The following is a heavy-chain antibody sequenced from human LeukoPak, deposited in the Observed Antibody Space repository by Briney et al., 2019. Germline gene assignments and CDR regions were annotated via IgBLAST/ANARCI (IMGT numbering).Heavy chain of an antibody. CDR1: EFTFSSYA. CDR2: ISYDGRNK. D-gene: IGHD6-19*01. Sequence: GGSLRLSCAASEFTFSSYAMHWVRQAPGRGLEWVAVISYDGRNKYYADSVKGRFTISRDNSKNTLYLQMNSLRAEDTAVYYCARDREWSRVYQYMDVWGKGTTVTVSS. V-gene: IGHV3-30*04. J-gene: IGHJ6*04. CDR3: ARDREWSRVYQYMDV.